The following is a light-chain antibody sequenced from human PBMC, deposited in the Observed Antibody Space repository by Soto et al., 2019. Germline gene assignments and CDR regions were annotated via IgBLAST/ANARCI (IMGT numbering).Light chain of an antibody. CDR1: QGISSY. CDR2: AAS. V-gene: IGKV1-9*01. Sequence: DIKLTQSPSFVSASVGDRVTITCRASQGISSYLAWYQQKPGKAPKFLIYAASTLRGGVPSRFSGSGSGTEFTLTISSLQPEDFATYYCQGLNDYPITFGQGTRLEIK. CDR3: QGLNDYPIT. J-gene: IGKJ5*01.